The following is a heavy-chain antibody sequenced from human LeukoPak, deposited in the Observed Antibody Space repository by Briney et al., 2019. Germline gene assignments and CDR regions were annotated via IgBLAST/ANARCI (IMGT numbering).Heavy chain of an antibody. D-gene: IGHD2-2*01. CDR3: ARGQLLSYYFDY. CDR1: GGTFSSYA. V-gene: IGHV1-69*05. J-gene: IGHJ4*02. Sequence: GASVKVSCKASGGTFSSYAISWVRQAPGQGLEWMGGIIPIFGTANYAQKFQGRVTITTDESTSTAYMELSSLRSEDTAVYYCARGQLLSYYFDYWGQGTLVTVSS. CDR2: IIPIFGTA.